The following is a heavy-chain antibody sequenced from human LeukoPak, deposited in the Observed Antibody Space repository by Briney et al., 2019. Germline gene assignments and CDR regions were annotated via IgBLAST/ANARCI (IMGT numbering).Heavy chain of an antibody. J-gene: IGHJ4*02. V-gene: IGHV3-48*03. Sequence: PGGSLRLSCAASGFTFRNYWMGWVRQAPGKGLEWVSYISTSGSPIYYADSVRGRFTISRDDAKNSLYLQMNSLRAEDTAVYYCARWTGSGWYYFDYWGQGTLVTVSP. D-gene: IGHD6-19*01. CDR2: ISTSGSPI. CDR1: GFTFRNYW. CDR3: ARWTGSGWYYFDY.